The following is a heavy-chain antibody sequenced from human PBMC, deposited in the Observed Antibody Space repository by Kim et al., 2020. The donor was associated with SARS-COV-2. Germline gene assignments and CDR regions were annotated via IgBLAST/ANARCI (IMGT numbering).Heavy chain of an antibody. CDR2: FDPEDGET. CDR3: ATKGIVGDPYYYYYGMDV. CDR1: GYTLTELS. Sequence: ASVKVSCKVSGYTLTELSMHWVRQAPGKGLEWMGGFDPEDGETIYAQKFQGRVTMTEDTSTDTAYMELSSLRSEDTAVYYCATKGIVGDPYYYYYGMDVWGQGTTVTVSS. J-gene: IGHJ6*02. V-gene: IGHV1-24*01. D-gene: IGHD3-22*01.